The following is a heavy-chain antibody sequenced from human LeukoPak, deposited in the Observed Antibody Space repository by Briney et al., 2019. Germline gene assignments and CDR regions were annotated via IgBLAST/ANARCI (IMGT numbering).Heavy chain of an antibody. CDR2: IYYSGST. CDR3: ASAEEQLVGGLYY. V-gene: IGHV4-31*03. CDR1: GGSISSGGYC. J-gene: IGHJ4*02. D-gene: IGHD6-13*01. Sequence: SETLSLTCTVSGGSISSGGYCWSWIRQHPGKGLEWIGYIYYSGSTYYNPSLKSRVTISVDTSKNQFSLKLSSVTAADTAVYYCASAEEQLVGGLYYWGQGTLVTVSS.